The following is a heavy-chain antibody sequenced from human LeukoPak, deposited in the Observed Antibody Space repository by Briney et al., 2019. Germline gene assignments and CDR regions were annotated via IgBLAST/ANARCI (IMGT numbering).Heavy chain of an antibody. J-gene: IGHJ6*02. CDR3: ARDPGYCSGGSCYRNGMDV. CDR1: GFTFSSYA. V-gene: IGHV3-30*04. D-gene: IGHD2-15*01. Sequence: GGSLRLSCAASGFTFSSYAKHWVRQAPGEGLEWVAVISYDGSNKYYADSVKGRFTISRDNSKNTLYLQMNSLRAEDTAVYYCARDPGYCSGGSCYRNGMDVWGQGTTVTVSS. CDR2: ISYDGSNK.